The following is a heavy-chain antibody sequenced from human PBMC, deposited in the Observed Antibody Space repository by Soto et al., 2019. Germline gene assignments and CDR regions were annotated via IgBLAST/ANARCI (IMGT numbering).Heavy chain of an antibody. J-gene: IGHJ6*02. CDR2: ISYDGSNK. Sequence: GGSLRLSCAASGFTFSSYGMHWVRQAPGKGLEWVAVISYDGSNKYYADSVKGRFTISRVNSKNTLYLQMNSLRAEDTAVYYCAKDVVVGATTGLGDYYYYYGMDVWGQGTTVTVSS. CDR1: GFTFSSYG. D-gene: IGHD1-26*01. CDR3: AKDVVVGATTGLGDYYYYYGMDV. V-gene: IGHV3-30*18.